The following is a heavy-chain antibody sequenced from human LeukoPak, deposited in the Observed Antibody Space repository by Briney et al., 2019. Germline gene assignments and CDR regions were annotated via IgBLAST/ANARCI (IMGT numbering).Heavy chain of an antibody. V-gene: IGHV1-24*01. CDR3: ATSYDSSCPFRTLECFYH. CDR2: FDPEDCET. Sequence: GASVTVSCTVSGYTLTELSIHWVRQAPGKGLEWLGGFDPEDCETVHAQNFQGRLTMTEDTSTDTAYMDLSSLRSEDTAVYYCATSYDSSCPFRTLECFYHWGQGTLVPVSS. J-gene: IGHJ4*02. CDR1: GYTLTELS. D-gene: IGHD3-22*01.